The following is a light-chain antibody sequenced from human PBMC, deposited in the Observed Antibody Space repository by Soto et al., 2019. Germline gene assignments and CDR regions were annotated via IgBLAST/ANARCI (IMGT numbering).Light chain of an antibody. V-gene: IGKV3-11*01. CDR1: QSVSGY. J-gene: IGKJ5*01. CDR2: GAS. Sequence: EIVLTQSPATLSLSPGETATLSCRASQSVSGYIGWYQQKPGQAPRLLIYGASNRATGIPARFSGSGSGTDFTLTISSLDPEDFAVYYCQQRRNWPPITFGQGTRLEIK. CDR3: QQRRNWPPIT.